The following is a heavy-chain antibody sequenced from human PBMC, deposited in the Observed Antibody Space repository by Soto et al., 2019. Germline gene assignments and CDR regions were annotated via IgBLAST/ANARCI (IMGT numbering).Heavy chain of an antibody. J-gene: IGHJ6*02. Sequence: QVQLVQSGAEVKKPGASVKVSCTASGYTFTSYAMHWVRQAPGQRLEWMGWINAGNGNTKYSQKFQGRVTITRDTSASTAYMELSSLRSEDTAVYYCAREPWDIVVVPAASTGIHYGMDVWGQGTTVTVSS. CDR1: GYTFTSYA. D-gene: IGHD2-2*01. CDR2: INAGNGNT. CDR3: AREPWDIVVVPAASTGIHYGMDV. V-gene: IGHV1-3*01.